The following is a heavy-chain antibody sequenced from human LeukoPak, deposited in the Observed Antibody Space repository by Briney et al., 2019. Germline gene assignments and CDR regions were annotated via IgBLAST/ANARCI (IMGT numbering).Heavy chain of an antibody. V-gene: IGHV4-4*07. CDR2: IYTSGST. Sequence: KPSETLSLTCTVSGGSISSYYWSWIRQPAGKGLEWIGRIYTSGSTNYNPSLKSRVTISVDKSKNQFSLKLSSVTAADTAVYYCATMTTVTSYYYYYMDVWGKGTTVTVSS. CDR1: GGSISSYY. D-gene: IGHD4-17*01. CDR3: ATMTTVTSYYYYYMDV. J-gene: IGHJ6*03.